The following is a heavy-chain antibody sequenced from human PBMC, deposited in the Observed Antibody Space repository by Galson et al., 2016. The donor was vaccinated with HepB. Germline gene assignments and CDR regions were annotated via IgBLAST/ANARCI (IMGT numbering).Heavy chain of an antibody. D-gene: IGHD3-22*01. CDR2: IWHDGSNK. V-gene: IGHV3-33*06. Sequence: SLRLSCAASGFTFSTYGMHWVRQAPGKGLEWVAVIWHDGSNKYYADSVKGRFTISRDSSTLYLQMNSLRAEDTAVYYCAKDYYDSSGYRSYWYFDLWGRGTLVTVSS. J-gene: IGHJ2*01. CDR3: AKDYYDSSGYRSYWYFDL. CDR1: GFTFSTYG.